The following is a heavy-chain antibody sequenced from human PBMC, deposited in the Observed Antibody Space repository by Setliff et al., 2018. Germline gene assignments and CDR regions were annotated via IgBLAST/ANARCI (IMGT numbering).Heavy chain of an antibody. CDR1: DFPVSGVYY. Sequence: KPSETLSLTCAVFDFPVSGVYYWGWIRQPPGKGLEWIANVYYRGSTHYNPSLESRVTMSFDTSKNQFSLKLSSVTAADTAVYYCARTSTGRYFDVWGRGTLVTVS. D-gene: IGHD2-8*02. CDR3: ARTSTGRYFDV. J-gene: IGHJ2*01. V-gene: IGHV4-38-2*01. CDR2: VYYRGST.